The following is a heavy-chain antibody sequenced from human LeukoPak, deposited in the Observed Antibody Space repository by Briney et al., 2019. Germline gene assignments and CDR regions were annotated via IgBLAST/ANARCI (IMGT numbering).Heavy chain of an antibody. D-gene: IGHD5-24*01. V-gene: IGHV4-61*02. CDR3: ARLGRDGYNLGYFDY. Sequence: PSETLSLTCTVSGGSISSGSYYWSWIRQPAGKGLEWIGRIYTSGSTNYNPSLKSRVTISVDTSKNQFSLKLSSVTAADTAVYYCARLGRDGYNLGYFDYWGQGTLVTVSS. J-gene: IGHJ4*02. CDR1: GGSISSGSYY. CDR2: IYTSGST.